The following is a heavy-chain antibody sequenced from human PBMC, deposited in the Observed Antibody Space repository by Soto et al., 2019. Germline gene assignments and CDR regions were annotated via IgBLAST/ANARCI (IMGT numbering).Heavy chain of an antibody. CDR1: RGSISSSTFS. CDR2: ISYSGNT. Sequence: QLQLRESGPGLVKPSETLSLTCTVSRGSISSSTFSWGWIRQPPGKGLGWIGSISYSGNTYYNPSLRSRVIIYADTSTDQFSLKLTSVTAADTAVYYCARLVTASVRGVITYIDSWGQGTLVTVSS. V-gene: IGHV4-39*01. J-gene: IGHJ4*02. CDR3: ARLVTASVRGVITYIDS. D-gene: IGHD3-3*01.